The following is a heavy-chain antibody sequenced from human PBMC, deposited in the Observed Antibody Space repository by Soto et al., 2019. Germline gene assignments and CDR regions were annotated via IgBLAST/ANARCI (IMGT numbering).Heavy chain of an antibody. CDR2: IKQDGSEK. D-gene: IGHD5-18*01. CDR1: GFTFSSYW. Sequence: GGSLRLSCAASGFTFSSYWMNWARQAPGQGLEWVAHIKQDGSEKHYVDSMKGRFTVSRDNAKKSLYLQLNSLRAEDTAVYYCVRDWDTWGQGTLVTVSS. V-gene: IGHV3-7*01. CDR3: VRDWDT. J-gene: IGHJ4*02.